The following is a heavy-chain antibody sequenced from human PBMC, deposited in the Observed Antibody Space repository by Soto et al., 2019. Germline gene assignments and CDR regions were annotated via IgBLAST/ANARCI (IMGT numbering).Heavy chain of an antibody. D-gene: IGHD3-10*01. J-gene: IGHJ5*02. CDR3: ARITLLWFGELGP. Sequence: SETLSLTCTVSGGSISSGGYYWSWIRQDAGKGLEWIGYIYYSGSTYYNPSLKSRVTISVDTSKNQFSLKLSSVTAADTAVYYCARITLLWFGELGPWGQGTLVTVSS. V-gene: IGHV4-31*03. CDR2: IYYSGST. CDR1: GGSISSGGYY.